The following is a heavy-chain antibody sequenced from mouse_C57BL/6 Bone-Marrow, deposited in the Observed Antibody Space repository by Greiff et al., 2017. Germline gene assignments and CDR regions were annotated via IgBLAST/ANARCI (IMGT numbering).Heavy chain of an antibody. J-gene: IGHJ3*01. D-gene: IGHD2-2*01. CDR1: GYAFTNYL. V-gene: IGHV1-54*01. CDR3: AREDVGYDWFAY. CDR2: INPGSGGT. Sequence: QVQLQQSGAELVRPGTSVKVSCKASGYAFTNYLIEWVKQRPGQGLEWIGVINPGSGGTNYNEKFKGKATLDADKSSSTAYMQLSSLTSEDSAVYFGAREDVGYDWFAYWGQGTLVTVSA.